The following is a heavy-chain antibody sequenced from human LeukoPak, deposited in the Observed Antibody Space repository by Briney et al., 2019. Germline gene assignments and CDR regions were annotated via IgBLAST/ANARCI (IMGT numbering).Heavy chain of an antibody. Sequence: GGSLRLSCAASGFILSNHWMTWVRQAPGKGPEWVANVNKDGSEKYYVDSVKGRFTISRDTAKNSLYLQMNNLRAEDTALYYCARNSDMDVWGQGTTVIVSS. CDR3: ARNSDMDV. D-gene: IGHD1/OR15-1a*01. CDR2: VNKDGSEK. CDR1: GFILSNHW. V-gene: IGHV3-7*03. J-gene: IGHJ6*02.